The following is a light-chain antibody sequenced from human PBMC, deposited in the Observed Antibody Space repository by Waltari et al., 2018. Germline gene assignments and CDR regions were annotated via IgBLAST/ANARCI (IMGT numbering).Light chain of an antibody. V-gene: IGKV2D-29*02. CDR2: EVS. CDR3: MQGTQLPYS. CDR1: QSLLYSDGRTY. Sequence: ENELTQIPLSMHVTHGQPDSISSKSRQSLLYSDGRTYLYWYLQRPGQSPQLLMYEVSNRFSGVPDRFSGSGSRTDFTLKISRVEAEDVGVYYCMQGTQLPYSFGQGTKLEIK. J-gene: IGKJ2*01.